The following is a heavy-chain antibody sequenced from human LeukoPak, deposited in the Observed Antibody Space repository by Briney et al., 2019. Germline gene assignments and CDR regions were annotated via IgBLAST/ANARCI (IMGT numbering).Heavy chain of an antibody. D-gene: IGHD3-22*01. J-gene: IGHJ4*02. CDR1: GYTLTELS. V-gene: IGHV1-24*01. CDR2: FDPEDGET. Sequence: ASVKVSCKVSGYTLTELSMHWVRQAPGKGLEWMGGFDPEDGETIYAQKFQGRVTMTEDTSTDTAYMELSSLRSEDTAVYYCTTVGRSYDSSGYPIPYFDYWGQGTLVTVSS. CDR3: TTVGRSYDSSGYPIPYFDY.